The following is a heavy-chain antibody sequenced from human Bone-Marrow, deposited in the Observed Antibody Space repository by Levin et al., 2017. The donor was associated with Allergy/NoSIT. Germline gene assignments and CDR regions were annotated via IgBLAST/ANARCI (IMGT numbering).Heavy chain of an antibody. J-gene: IGHJ4*02. D-gene: IGHD4-17*01. CDR1: GFTFRSYG. Sequence: GGSLRLSCAASGFTFRSYGMHWVRQAPGKGLEWVALMAYDGFNKYYADSVKGRFTVSRDNSKNTFYLQMNSLRAEDTALYYCARDAFEFGDYEGGGNFDSWGQGTLVTVSS. CDR3: ARDAFEFGDYEGGGNFDS. V-gene: IGHV3-33*05. CDR2: MAYDGFNK.